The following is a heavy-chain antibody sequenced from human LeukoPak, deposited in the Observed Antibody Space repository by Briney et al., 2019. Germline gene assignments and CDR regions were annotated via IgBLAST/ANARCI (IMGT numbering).Heavy chain of an antibody. Sequence: PSETLSLTCAVYGGSFSGYYWSWIRQPPGKGLEWIGEINHSGSTNYNPSLKSRVTISVDTSKNQFSLKLSSVTAADTAVYYCARHRTHYYDSSGYYRYYYYGMDVWGQGTTVTVS. CDR1: GGSFSGYY. CDR3: ARHRTHYYDSSGYYRYYYYGMDV. J-gene: IGHJ6*02. CDR2: INHSGST. V-gene: IGHV4-34*01. D-gene: IGHD3-22*01.